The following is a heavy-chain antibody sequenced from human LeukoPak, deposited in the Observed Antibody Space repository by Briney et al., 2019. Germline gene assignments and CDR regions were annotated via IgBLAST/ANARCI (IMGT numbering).Heavy chain of an antibody. Sequence: PGGSLRLSCAASGXTFSSYAMSWVRQAPGKGPEWVSGISGSGGSTYYADSVKGRFTVSRDNSKNTLYLQMNSLRAEDTAVYYCAKATAVSAYYFDYWGQGTLVTVSS. J-gene: IGHJ4*02. CDR3: AKATAVSAYYFDY. D-gene: IGHD2-2*01. CDR2: ISGSGGST. CDR1: GXTFSSYA. V-gene: IGHV3-23*01.